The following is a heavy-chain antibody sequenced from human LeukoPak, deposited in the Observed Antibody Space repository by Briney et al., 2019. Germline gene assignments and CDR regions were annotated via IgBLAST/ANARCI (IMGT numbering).Heavy chain of an antibody. CDR3: ARDAEWELLSPEDY. D-gene: IGHD1-26*01. CDR2: INPSGGST. Sequence: ASVKVSSKASGYTFTIYYMHCVRQAPGQGLEWMGIINPSGGSTSYAQKFQGRVTMTRDTSTSKVYMELSSLRSEETAVYYCARDAEWELLSPEDYWGQGTLVTVSS. V-gene: IGHV1-46*01. CDR1: GYTFTIYY. J-gene: IGHJ4*02.